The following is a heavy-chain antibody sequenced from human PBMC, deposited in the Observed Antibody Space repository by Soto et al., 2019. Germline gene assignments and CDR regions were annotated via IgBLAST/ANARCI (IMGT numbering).Heavy chain of an antibody. D-gene: IGHD3-10*01. CDR3: ARHHFGSSSDY. Sequence: GGSLRLSCAASGFTFNSYSMNWVRQAPGKGLEWVSSISTSGTSIVYADSVRGRFSISRDNTNNSLYLQMNSLRAEDTAVYYCARHHFGSSSDYWGHGTLVTVSS. V-gene: IGHV3-21*01. J-gene: IGHJ4*01. CDR1: GFTFNSYS. CDR2: ISTSGTSI.